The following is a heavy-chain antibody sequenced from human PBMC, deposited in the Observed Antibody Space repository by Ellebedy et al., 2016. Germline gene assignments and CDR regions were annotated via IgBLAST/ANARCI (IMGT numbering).Heavy chain of an antibody. CDR3: ARGEYYYGSGSPNGTFDY. D-gene: IGHD3-10*01. J-gene: IGHJ4*02. CDR1: GGSVSSGLFY. Sequence: SETLSLTXTVFGGSVSSGLFYWSWIRQPPGKGLEWIGYIYSSGSTNYNPSLKSRVTMSVDTSKNQFSLKLSSVTAADTAVYYCARGEYYYGSGSPNGTFDYWGQGTLVTVSS. V-gene: IGHV4-61*01. CDR2: IYSSGST.